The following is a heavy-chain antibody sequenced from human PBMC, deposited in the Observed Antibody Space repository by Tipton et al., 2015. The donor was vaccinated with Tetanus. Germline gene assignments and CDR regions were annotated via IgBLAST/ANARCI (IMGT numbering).Heavy chain of an antibody. CDR1: GASLRGGDYH. D-gene: IGHD3-10*01. V-gene: IGHV4-61*08. Sequence: GLVKPSETLSLTCTVSGASLRGGDYHWSWIRQPPGKGLEWLAYISGSGTSNSNYYLKSRITMTHDTSRNQFSLKLTSVTAADTAFYYCARDPYYNGGGYFDYWGQGTLVTVSS. CDR2: ISGSGTS. J-gene: IGHJ4*02. CDR3: ARDPYYNGGGYFDY.